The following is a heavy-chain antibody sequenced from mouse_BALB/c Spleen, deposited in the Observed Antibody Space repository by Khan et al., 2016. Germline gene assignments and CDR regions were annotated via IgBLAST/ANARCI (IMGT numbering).Heavy chain of an antibody. V-gene: IGHV3-8*02. CDR1: GDSITSGY. J-gene: IGHJ4*01. CDR3: ARYAGSRYVRGMDY. D-gene: IGHD1-1*01. CDR2: ISYSGGT. Sequence: EMQLQESGPSLVKPSQTLSLTCSVTGDSITSGYWNWIREFPGNKLEYMGYISYSGGTYNNPSLTSRISITRDTSKNQYYLQLNSVTTEDTGTYXCARYAGSRYVRGMDYWGQGLSVTVS.